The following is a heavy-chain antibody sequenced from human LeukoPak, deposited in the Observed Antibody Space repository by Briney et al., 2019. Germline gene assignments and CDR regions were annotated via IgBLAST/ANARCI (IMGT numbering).Heavy chain of an antibody. D-gene: IGHD3-22*01. CDR2: IYYSGST. Sequence: SETLSLTCTVSGGSISSYYWSWIRQPPGKGLGWIGYIYYSGSTNYNPSLKSRVTISVDTSKNQFSLKLSSVTAADTAVYYCARHYYDSSGYYLAYWGQGTLVTVSS. V-gene: IGHV4-59*08. J-gene: IGHJ4*02. CDR1: GGSISSYY. CDR3: ARHYYDSSGYYLAY.